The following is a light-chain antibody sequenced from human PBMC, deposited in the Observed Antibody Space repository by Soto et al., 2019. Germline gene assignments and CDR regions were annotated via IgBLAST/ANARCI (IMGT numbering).Light chain of an antibody. J-gene: IGKJ1*01. V-gene: IGKV3-15*01. Sequence: EIVMTHSPATLSVSPWERATLSCRASQSVSSKLAWYQQKPGQAPRLLIYSASTRATGIPARFSGSGSGTEFTLTISSPQSEDFAVYYCQQYNNWPPWTFGQGTKVEIK. CDR1: QSVSSK. CDR3: QQYNNWPPWT. CDR2: SAS.